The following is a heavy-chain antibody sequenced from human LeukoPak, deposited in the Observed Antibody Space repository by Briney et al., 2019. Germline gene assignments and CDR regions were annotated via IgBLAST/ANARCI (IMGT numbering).Heavy chain of an antibody. CDR3: ARGRAMVRGASDAFDI. Sequence: GASVKVSCKASLYTFTGYYMHWVRQAPGQGLEWMGWINPNSGGTNYAQKFQGRVTMTRDTSISTAYMELSRLRSDDTAVYYCARGRAMVRGASDAFDIWGQGTMVTVSS. D-gene: IGHD3-10*01. V-gene: IGHV1-2*02. J-gene: IGHJ3*02. CDR2: INPNSGGT. CDR1: LYTFTGYY.